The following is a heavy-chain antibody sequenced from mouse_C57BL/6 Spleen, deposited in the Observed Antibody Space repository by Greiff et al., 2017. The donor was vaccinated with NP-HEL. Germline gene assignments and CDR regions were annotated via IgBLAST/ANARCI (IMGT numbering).Heavy chain of an antibody. V-gene: IGHV1-64*01. D-gene: IGHD1-1*01. CDR2: IHPNSGST. Sequence: QVQLQQSGAELVKPGASVKLSCKASGYTFTSYWMHWVKQRPGQGLEWIGMIHPNSGSTNYNEKFKSKATLTVDKSSSTAYMQLSSLTSEDSAVYYGARSDYYGSSHFFAYWGQGTLVTVSA. J-gene: IGHJ3*01. CDR1: GYTFTSYW. CDR3: ARSDYYGSSHFFAY.